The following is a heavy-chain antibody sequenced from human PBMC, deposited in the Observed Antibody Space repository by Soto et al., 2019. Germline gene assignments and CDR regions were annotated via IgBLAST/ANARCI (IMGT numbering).Heavy chain of an antibody. J-gene: IGHJ6*02. CDR1: GGTFSSYA. CDR2: IIPIFGTA. CDR3: ARAYYDFWSGYSHYYGMDV. V-gene: IGHV1-69*13. Sequence: EASVKVSCKASGGTFSSYAISWVRQAPGQGLEWMGGIIPIFGTANYAQKFQGRVTITADESTSTAYMELSSLRSEDTAVYYCARAYYDFWSGYSHYYGMDVWGQGTTVTVSS. D-gene: IGHD3-3*01.